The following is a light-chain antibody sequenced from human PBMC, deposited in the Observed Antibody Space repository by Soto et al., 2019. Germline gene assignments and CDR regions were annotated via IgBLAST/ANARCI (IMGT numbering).Light chain of an antibody. V-gene: IGKV1-5*03. CDR3: QQVESYPST. Sequence: DIQMTQSPSTLSGSVGDRVTITCRASQTISSWLAWYQQKPGKAPKLLIYKASTLKSGVPSRFSGSGFGTDFTLTITSLQPEDFATYYCQQVESYPSTFGGGTKVDI. CDR2: KAS. CDR1: QTISSW. J-gene: IGKJ4*01.